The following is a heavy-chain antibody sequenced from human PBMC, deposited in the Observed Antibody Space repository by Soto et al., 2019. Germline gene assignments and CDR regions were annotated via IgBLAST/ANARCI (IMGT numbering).Heavy chain of an antibody. CDR2: IWYDGSNK. V-gene: IGHV3-33*01. J-gene: IGHJ6*01. CDR1: GFSFSDYG. Sequence: QVQLVESGGGVVQPGGSLRLSCAASGFSFSDYGMHWVRQAPNKGLEWVAVIWYDGSNKFYLESVKGRFTISRDNSKNTLYLQMNSLRDEDTALYYCARDRAGAGGGSGDYYYDMDVWGQGTTVIVSS. CDR3: ARDRAGAGGGSGDYYYDMDV. D-gene: IGHD1-26*01.